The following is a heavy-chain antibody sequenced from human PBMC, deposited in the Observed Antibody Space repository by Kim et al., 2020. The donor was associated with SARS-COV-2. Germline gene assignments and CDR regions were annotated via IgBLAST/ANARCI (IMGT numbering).Heavy chain of an antibody. J-gene: IGHJ4*02. D-gene: IGHD1-26*01. Sequence: GGSLRLSCAASGFTLSSYSMNWVRQAPGKGLEWVSSISSSSSYIYYADSVKGRFTISRDNAKNSLYLQMNSLRAEDTAVYYCARDHSVGARTHYFDYWGQGTLLPFSS. CDR2: ISSSSSYI. CDR1: GFTLSSYS. CDR3: ARDHSVGARTHYFDY. V-gene: IGHV3-21*01.